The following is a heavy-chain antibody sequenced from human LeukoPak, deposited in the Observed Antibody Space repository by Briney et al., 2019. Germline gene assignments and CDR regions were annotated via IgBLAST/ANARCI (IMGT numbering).Heavy chain of an antibody. D-gene: IGHD6-13*01. CDR2: IKQDGSRK. Sequence: GGSLRLSCAAPGFTPSSHWVGSVRQAPGKGMEWEANIKQDGSRKYYVDSVKGRFTNSRDNAKNSLYLQMNSLRAEDTTVEYCARDQGRSGWYEFDYWGQGTLVTVSS. CDR3: ARDQGRSGWYEFDY. J-gene: IGHJ4*02. V-gene: IGHV3-7*01. CDR1: GFTPSSHW.